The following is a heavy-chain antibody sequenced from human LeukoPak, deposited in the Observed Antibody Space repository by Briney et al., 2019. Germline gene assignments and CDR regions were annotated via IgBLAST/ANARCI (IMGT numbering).Heavy chain of an antibody. D-gene: IGHD2-2*01. CDR1: GYTFDTYV. J-gene: IGHJ6*02. Sequence: ASVKVSCKASGYTFDTYVISWVRQAPGQGLEWMGGISGYNGDTNYAQKFQGRVTMTTDTSTSTAYMEVRSLRSEDTAVYYCATYCSSTSCYPPGGDYYYYYGMDVWGQGTTVTVSS. V-gene: IGHV1-18*01. CDR3: ATYCSSTSCYPPGGDYYYYYGMDV. CDR2: ISGYNGDT.